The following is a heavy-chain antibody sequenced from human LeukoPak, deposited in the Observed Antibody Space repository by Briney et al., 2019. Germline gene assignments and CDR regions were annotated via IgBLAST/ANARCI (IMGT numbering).Heavy chain of an antibody. CDR1: GGSISSYY. CDR3: ARTLPYYDFWSGYYGNWFDP. J-gene: IGHJ5*02. Sequence: SETLSLTCTVSGGSISSYYWSWIRQPPGKGLEWIGYIYYSGSTNYNPSLKSRVTISVDTSKNQFSLKLSSVTAADTAVYYCARTLPYYDFWSGYYGNWFDPWGQGTLVTVSS. D-gene: IGHD3-3*01. V-gene: IGHV4-59*12. CDR2: IYYSGST.